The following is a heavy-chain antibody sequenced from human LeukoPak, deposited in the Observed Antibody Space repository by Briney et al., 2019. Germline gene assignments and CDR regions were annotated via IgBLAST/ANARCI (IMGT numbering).Heavy chain of an antibody. D-gene: IGHD6-13*01. CDR2: INPNSGGT. CDR3: ARDQGSRWFIDY. Sequence: ASVKVSCKASGYTFTGYYMHWVRQAPGQGLEWMGWINPNSGGTNYAQKFQGRVTMTRDTSISTAYMELSRLRSDDTAVYYCARDQGSRWFIDYWGQGTLVTVSS. CDR1: GYTFTGYY. V-gene: IGHV1-2*02. J-gene: IGHJ4*02.